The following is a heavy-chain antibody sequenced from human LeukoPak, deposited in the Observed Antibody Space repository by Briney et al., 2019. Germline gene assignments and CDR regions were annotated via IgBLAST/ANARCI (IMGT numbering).Heavy chain of an antibody. J-gene: IGHJ4*01. D-gene: IGHD1-26*01. CDR3: ATDQSIAGPTTADY. Sequence: PGGSLRLSCAASGFTFSTYWMHWVRQAPGKGLEWVSRINPDGITTTCADSVEGRFTISRDNAKSTLYLQMNSLRAEDTAVYFCATDQSIAGPTTADYWGQGTLVTVSS. V-gene: IGHV3-74*01. CDR2: INPDGITT. CDR1: GFTFSTYW.